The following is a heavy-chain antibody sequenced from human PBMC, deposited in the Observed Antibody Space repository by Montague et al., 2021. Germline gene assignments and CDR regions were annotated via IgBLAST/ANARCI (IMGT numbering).Heavy chain of an antibody. Sequence: SETLSLTCSVSGGSVNGYDWSWIRQHPGKGLEWIGYMRSSGSPNYNPSFKSRLAISIDRSRNQFSLELSFVTAADTAIYFCGRDYWGSIDYWGHGILVTVSS. D-gene: IGHD7-27*01. V-gene: IGHV4-59*02. CDR1: GGSVNGYD. J-gene: IGHJ4*01. CDR2: MRSSGSP. CDR3: GRDYWGSIDY.